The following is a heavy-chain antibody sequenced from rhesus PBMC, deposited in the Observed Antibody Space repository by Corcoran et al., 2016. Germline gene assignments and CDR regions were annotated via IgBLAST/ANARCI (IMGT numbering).Heavy chain of an antibody. Sequence: QVQLQESGPGLVKPSETLSLTCAVSGGSFSSYWWGWIRQPPGKGLEWIGSIYGSSGSTKYNPSLKSRATISRDTSKNQFSLKLSSVTAADTAVYYCARGYSGNYKGVDYWGQGVLVTVSS. CDR1: GGSFSSYW. V-gene: IGHV4-160*01. CDR3: ARGYSGNYKGVDY. D-gene: IGHD1S39*01. J-gene: IGHJ4*01. CDR2: IYGSSGST.